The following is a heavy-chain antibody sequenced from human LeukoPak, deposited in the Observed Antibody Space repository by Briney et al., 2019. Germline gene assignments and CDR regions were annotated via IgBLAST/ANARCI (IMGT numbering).Heavy chain of an antibody. V-gene: IGHV3-7*03. D-gene: IGHD2-2*01. CDR1: GFTFTNYW. Sequence: GGSLRLSCVASGFTFTNYWMTWVRQAPGKGLEWVANIKQDQSEKWYVASVKGRFTVSRDNAKNSMYLQMNSLRAEDTVIYYCARSVEEGYCSETSCYAGYWGRGTLVTVSS. CDR3: ARSVEEGYCSETSCYAGY. J-gene: IGHJ4*02. CDR2: IKQDQSEK.